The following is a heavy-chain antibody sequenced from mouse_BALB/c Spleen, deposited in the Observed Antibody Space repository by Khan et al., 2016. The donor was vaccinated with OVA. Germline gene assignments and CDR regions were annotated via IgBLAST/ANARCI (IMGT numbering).Heavy chain of an antibody. J-gene: IGHJ3*01. CDR1: GYTFTDYN. V-gene: IGHV1-18*01. CDR3: ARGHYRYGGSWFAY. CDR2: VNPNNGGT. D-gene: IGHD2-14*01. Sequence: EVQLQQSGPELVKPGASVKIPCKASGYTFTDYNMDWVKQSHGKSLEWIGDVNPNNGGTIYNQKFKGKATLTVDKSSSTAYMELRSLTSEDSADYYCARGHYRYGGSWFAYWGQGTLVTVSA.